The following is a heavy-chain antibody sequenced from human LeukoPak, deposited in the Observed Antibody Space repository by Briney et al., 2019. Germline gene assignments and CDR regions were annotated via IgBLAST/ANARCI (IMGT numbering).Heavy chain of an antibody. Sequence: GGSLRLSCVGSGFTFSTHGMNWVRQAPGKGLEWVSGIGGSGIGHSTHYADSVKGRFTISRDNSKNMVYLQMDSLRAEDTALYYCARDSGWLRYHDWGQGALVTVSS. CDR3: ARDSGWLRYHD. D-gene: IGHD5-12*01. J-gene: IGHJ4*02. CDR2: IGGSGIGHST. CDR1: GFTFSTHG. V-gene: IGHV3-23*01.